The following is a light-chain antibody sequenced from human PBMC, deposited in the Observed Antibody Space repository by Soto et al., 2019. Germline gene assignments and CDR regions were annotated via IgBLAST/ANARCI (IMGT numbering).Light chain of an antibody. J-gene: IGKJ3*01. CDR1: QGISSL. CDR2: DAS. Sequence: IELTQSPSSLSASIGDAVTITCRASQGISSLLAWYQQKPGKAPKLLIYDASSLQSGVPSRFSGSGSGTDFTLTISSLQPEDFATYYCQHFYDYPLTFGPGTNVDIK. V-gene: IGKV1D-13*01. CDR3: QHFYDYPLT.